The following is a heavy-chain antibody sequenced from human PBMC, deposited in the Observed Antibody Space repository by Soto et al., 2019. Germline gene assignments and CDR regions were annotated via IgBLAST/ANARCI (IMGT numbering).Heavy chain of an antibody. CDR2: IYYSGST. CDR1: GGSISSYY. Sequence: PSETLSLTRTVSGGSISSYYWSWIRQPPGKGLEWIGYIYYSGSTNYNPSLKSRVTISVDTSKNQFSLKLSSVTAADTAVYYCARLLWSRGDWFDPWGQGTLVTVSS. J-gene: IGHJ5*02. CDR3: ARLLWSRGDWFDP. D-gene: IGHD3-10*01. V-gene: IGHV4-59*08.